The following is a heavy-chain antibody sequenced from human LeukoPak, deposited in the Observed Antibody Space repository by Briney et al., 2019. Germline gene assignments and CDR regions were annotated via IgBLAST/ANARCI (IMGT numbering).Heavy chain of an antibody. CDR3: ARDWDYDSSGDAFDI. CDR1: GYTFTDYY. Sequence: WASVKVSCKASGYTFTDYYMHWVRQAPGQGLEWMGWINPNSGGTNYAQKFQGRVTMTRDTSISTAYMELRSLRSDDTAVYYCARDWDYDSSGDAFDIWGQGTMVTVSS. D-gene: IGHD3-22*01. V-gene: IGHV1-2*02. CDR2: INPNSGGT. J-gene: IGHJ3*02.